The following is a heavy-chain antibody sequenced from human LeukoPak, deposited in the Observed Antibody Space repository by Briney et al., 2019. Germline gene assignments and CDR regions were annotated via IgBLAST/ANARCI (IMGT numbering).Heavy chain of an antibody. CDR2: ISAYNGNT. CDR1: GYTFTSYG. Sequence: SVKVSCKASGYTFTSYGISWVRLAPGQGLEWMGWISAYNGNTNYAQKLQGRVTMTTDTSTSTAYMELRSLRSDDTAVYYCARDPDSSGYYYRDYWGQGTLVTVSS. V-gene: IGHV1-18*01. CDR3: ARDPDSSGYYYRDY. J-gene: IGHJ4*02. D-gene: IGHD3-22*01.